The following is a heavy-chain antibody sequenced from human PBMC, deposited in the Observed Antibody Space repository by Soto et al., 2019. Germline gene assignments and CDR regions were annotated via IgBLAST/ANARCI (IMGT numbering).Heavy chain of an antibody. V-gene: IGHV4-39*01. J-gene: IGHJ3*02. CDR3: ASPTVGAFDI. CDR1: GGSISSSNYF. CDR2: IFYSGST. Sequence: PSETLSLTCTISGGSISSSNYFWGWIRQPPGKGLEWIGSIFYSGSTSYNSSLKSRVTISVDTSKNQFSLRLSSVTAADTAVYYCASPTVGAFDIWGQGTMVTVSS. D-gene: IGHD1-26*01.